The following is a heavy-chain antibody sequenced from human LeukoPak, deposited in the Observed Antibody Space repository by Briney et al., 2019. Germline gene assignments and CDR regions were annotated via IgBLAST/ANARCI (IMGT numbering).Heavy chain of an antibody. Sequence: SPETLSLTCAVYGGSFSGYYWSWIRQPPGKGLEWIGEINHSGSTNYNPSLKSRVTISVDTSKNQFSLKLSSVTAADTAVYYCARGAGYIHHDYWGQGTLVTVSS. CDR3: ARGAGYIHHDY. J-gene: IGHJ4*02. V-gene: IGHV4-34*01. CDR2: INHSGST. CDR1: GGSFSGYY. D-gene: IGHD1-1*01.